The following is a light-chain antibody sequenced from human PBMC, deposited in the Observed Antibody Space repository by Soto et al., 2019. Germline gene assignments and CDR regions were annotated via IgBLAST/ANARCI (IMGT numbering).Light chain of an antibody. V-gene: IGKV3-15*01. CDR3: QQYNSWPLT. J-gene: IGKJ4*01. CDR2: GSC. CDR1: QSVYSN. Sequence: EIVMTQSPATLSMSPGERATLSCRASQSVYSNLAWYQQKPGQTPRLLIYGSCTRATGIPARFSGGGSGTAFTLAIRSLQSEDFAVYYRQQYNSWPLTVGGGTKVEIK.